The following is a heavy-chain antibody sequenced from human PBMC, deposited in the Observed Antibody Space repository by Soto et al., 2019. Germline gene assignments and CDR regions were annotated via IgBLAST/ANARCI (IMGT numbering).Heavy chain of an antibody. CDR2: INSDGSRT. J-gene: IGHJ4*02. CDR3: ARETYRGFYFDY. D-gene: IGHD4-4*01. V-gene: IGHV3-74*01. CDR1: GFTFTDYW. Sequence: PGGSLRLSCADSGFTFTDYWTNWVRQAPGKGLVWVSRINSDGSRTSYADAVTGRFTISRDNAKNTLYLQMNSLRVEDTALYYCARETYRGFYFDYWGQGTLVTVSS.